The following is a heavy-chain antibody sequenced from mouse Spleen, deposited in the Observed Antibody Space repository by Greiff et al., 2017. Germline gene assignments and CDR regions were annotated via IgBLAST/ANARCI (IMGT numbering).Heavy chain of an antibody. Sequence: QVQLKQPGAELVRPGSSVKLSCKASGYTFTSYWMDWVKQRPGQGLEWIGNIYPSDSETHYNQKFKDKATLTVDKSSSTAYMQLSSLTSEDSAVYYCARQLGPLLNAMDYWGQGTSVTVSS. V-gene: IGHV1-61*01. CDR1: GYTFTSYW. CDR3: ARQLGPLLNAMDY. J-gene: IGHJ4*01. CDR2: IYPSDSET. D-gene: IGHD3-1*01.